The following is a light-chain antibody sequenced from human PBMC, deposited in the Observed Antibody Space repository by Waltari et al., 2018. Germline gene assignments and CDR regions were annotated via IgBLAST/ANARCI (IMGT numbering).Light chain of an antibody. V-gene: IGLV2-14*01. CDR2: DVT. CDR3: SSCTTTNTLV. Sequence: QSALTQPASVSGSPGQSIAISCTGTSSDVGGYNYVSWYQQHPGKAPKLIIYDVTNRPSGVSDRFSGSKSGNTASLTISGLQAEDEGDYYCSSCTTTNTLVFGGGTKLTVL. CDR1: SSDVGGYNY. J-gene: IGLJ2*01.